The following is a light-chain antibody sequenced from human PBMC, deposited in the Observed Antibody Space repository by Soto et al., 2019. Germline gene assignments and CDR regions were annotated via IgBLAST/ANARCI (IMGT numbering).Light chain of an antibody. J-gene: IGKJ3*01. CDR1: QSVNKAY. CDR3: QQRSNWPPD. V-gene: IGKV3-11*01. Sequence: EIVLTQSPGTLVLSPGDRATLSCRASQSVNKAYLVWFQQKPGQAPRLIIYDASNRATGIPARFSGSGSGTDFTLTISRLEPEDFAVYYCQQRSNWPPDFGPGTKVD. CDR2: DAS.